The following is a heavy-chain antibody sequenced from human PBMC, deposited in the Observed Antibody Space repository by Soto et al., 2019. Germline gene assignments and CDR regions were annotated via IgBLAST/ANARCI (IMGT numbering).Heavy chain of an antibody. CDR3: ASTMDV. J-gene: IGHJ6*02. CDR2: ISYDGSNK. V-gene: IGHV3-30-3*01. Sequence: QVQLVESGGGVVQPGRSLRLSCAATGFTFSSYAMNWVRQAPGKGREWVAVISYDGSNKYYADSVKGRFTISRDNSKNTLYLQMNSLRDEDTAVYYCASTMDVWGQGTTVTVSS. CDR1: GFTFSSYA.